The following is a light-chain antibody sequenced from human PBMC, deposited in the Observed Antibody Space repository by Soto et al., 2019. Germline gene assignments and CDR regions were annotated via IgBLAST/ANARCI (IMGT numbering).Light chain of an antibody. V-gene: IGLV2-11*01. J-gene: IGLJ2*01. CDR2: DVS. Sequence: QSVLTQPRSVSGSPGQSVTISCTGTSSDVGGYNFVSWYQQHPGKAPKLMIYDVSQRPSGVPDRFSASKSGNTASLIISGLQAEDEADYYCCSYAGSYPLFGGGTKLTVL. CDR3: CSYAGSYPL. CDR1: SSDVGGYNF.